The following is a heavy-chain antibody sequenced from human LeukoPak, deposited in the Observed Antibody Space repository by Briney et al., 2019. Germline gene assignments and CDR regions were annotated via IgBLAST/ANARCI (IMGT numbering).Heavy chain of an antibody. CDR2: IYNGGTT. Sequence: GGCLRLSCAASGVTSNYMTWVRQAAGKGLEWVSVIYNGGTTYYADSVKGRFTISRDNSKSTLFVYLQMNSLRTDDTALYYCAGGGEAARSLVYWGQGALVTVSS. J-gene: IGHJ4*02. CDR3: AGGGEAARSLVY. CDR1: GVTSNY. D-gene: IGHD6-6*01. V-gene: IGHV3-66*02.